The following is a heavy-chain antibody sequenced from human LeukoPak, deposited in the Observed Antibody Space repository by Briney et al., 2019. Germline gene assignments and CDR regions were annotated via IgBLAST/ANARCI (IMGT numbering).Heavy chain of an antibody. Sequence: GGSLRLSCAASRFTFSNYNMNGVCQAPGKGLEWVSSISRSSSYISRSSDYIYYADSVKGRFTTSRDNAKNSLYLQMNSLRAEDTAVYYCAREGEQWLAKNFDYWGQGTVVTVSS. D-gene: IGHD6-19*01. J-gene: IGHJ4*02. CDR2: ISRSSSYISRSSDYI. CDR3: AREGEQWLAKNFDY. CDR1: RFTFSNYN. V-gene: IGHV3-21*01.